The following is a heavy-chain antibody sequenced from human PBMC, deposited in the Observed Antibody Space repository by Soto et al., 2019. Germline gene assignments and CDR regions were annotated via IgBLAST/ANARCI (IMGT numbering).Heavy chain of an antibody. CDR2: ISWNSGSI. Sequence: QPGGSLRLSCAASGFTFDDYAMHWVRQAPGKGLEWVSGISWNSGSIGYADSVKGRFTISRDNAKNSLYLQMNSLRAEDTALYYCAKDHCSSTSCYIDYWGQGTLVTVSS. CDR1: GFTFDDYA. J-gene: IGHJ4*02. CDR3: AKDHCSSTSCYIDY. D-gene: IGHD2-2*02. V-gene: IGHV3-9*01.